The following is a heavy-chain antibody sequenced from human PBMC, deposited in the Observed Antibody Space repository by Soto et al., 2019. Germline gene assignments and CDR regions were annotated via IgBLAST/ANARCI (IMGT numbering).Heavy chain of an antibody. D-gene: IGHD3-16*01. J-gene: IGHJ4*02. V-gene: IGHV1-3*01. CDR2: INAGNGNT. CDR3: ARVDGTY. CDR1: GYTFISYA. Sequence: ASVKDSCKASGYTFISYAIHWVRQAPGQGLEWMGWINAGNGNTKYSQKFQGRVTITRDTSASTAYMELNSLRSEDTAVYYCARVDGTYWGQGTLVTVSS.